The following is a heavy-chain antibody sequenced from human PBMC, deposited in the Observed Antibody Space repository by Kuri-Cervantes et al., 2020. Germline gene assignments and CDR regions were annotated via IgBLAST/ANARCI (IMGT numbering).Heavy chain of an antibody. V-gene: IGHV1-46*01. CDR1: GYTFTSYY. Sequence: ASVKVSCKASGYTFTSYYMHWVRQAPGQGLEWMGIINPSGGSTSYAQKFQGRVTITRDTSASTAYMELRSLRSEDTAVYYCARVLAGAFDIWGQGTMVTVSS. J-gene: IGHJ3*02. D-gene: IGHD2-15*01. CDR2: INPSGGST. CDR3: ARVLAGAFDI.